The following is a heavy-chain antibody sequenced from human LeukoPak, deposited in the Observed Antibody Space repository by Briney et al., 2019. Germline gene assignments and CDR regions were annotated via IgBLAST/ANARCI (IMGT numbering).Heavy chain of an antibody. J-gene: IGHJ6*03. D-gene: IGHD3-16*01. Sequence: GGSLRLSCAASGFSLDDYAMHWVRQAPGRGLEWVSGISWNGDRKGYAESVKGRFTISRDKDFLYLQMNSLRVEDMALYYCAKDLLRNYYYYMDVWGKGTTVSVS. CDR1: GFSLDDYA. CDR3: AKDLLRNYYYYMDV. V-gene: IGHV3-9*03. CDR2: ISWNGDRK.